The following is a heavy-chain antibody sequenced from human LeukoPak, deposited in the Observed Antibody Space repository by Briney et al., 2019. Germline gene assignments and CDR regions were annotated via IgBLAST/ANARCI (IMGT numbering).Heavy chain of an antibody. CDR1: GFTFNDYG. D-gene: IGHD3-22*01. J-gene: IGHJ4*01. CDR2: INWNGGST. CDR3: ARRKYYYDSSGYSYYFDY. V-gene: IGHV3-20*04. Sequence: GGSLRLSCAASGFTFNDYGMSWFRQAPGKGLEWVSGINWNGGSTGYVDSVKGRFTISRDNAKNSLYLQMNSLRAEDSAFYYCARRKYYYDSSGYSYYFDYWGQGTLVTVSS.